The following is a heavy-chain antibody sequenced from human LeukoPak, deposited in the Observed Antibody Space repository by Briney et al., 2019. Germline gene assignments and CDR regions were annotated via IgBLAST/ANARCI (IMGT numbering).Heavy chain of an antibody. Sequence: SETLSLTCAVYGGSFSGYYWSWIRQPPGKGLEWIGEINPSGSTNYNPSLKSRVTISVDTSKNQFSLKLSSVTAADTAVYYCARVRGQLRLRGYFDYWGQGTLVTVSS. CDR2: INPSGST. J-gene: IGHJ4*02. CDR1: GGSFSGYY. CDR3: ARVRGQLRLRGYFDY. V-gene: IGHV4-34*01. D-gene: IGHD5-18*01.